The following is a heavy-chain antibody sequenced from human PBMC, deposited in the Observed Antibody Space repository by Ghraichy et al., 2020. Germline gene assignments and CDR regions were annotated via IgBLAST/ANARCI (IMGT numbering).Heavy chain of an antibody. V-gene: IGHV5-51*01. D-gene: IGHD2-21*02. CDR3: ARRDRSGPDY. CDR1: GYNFATNF. CDR2: IFPGDSDT. Sequence: GGSLRLSCKGSGYNFATNFIGWVRQMPGKGLEWMGVIFPGDSDTRYSPSFQGQVTISADKSISTAYLQWSSLKASDTAIYYCARRDRSGPDYWGQGTLVNVSS. J-gene: IGHJ4*02.